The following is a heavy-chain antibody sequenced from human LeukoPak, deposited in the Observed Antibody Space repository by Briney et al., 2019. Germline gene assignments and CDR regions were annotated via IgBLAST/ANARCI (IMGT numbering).Heavy chain of an antibody. CDR3: AEANHYGDYAIDY. CDR1: GFTFSSYA. Sequence: PGGSLRLSCAASGFTFSSYAMSWVRQAPGKGLEWVSAISGSGGSTYYADSVKGRFTISRDNSKNTLYLQMNSLRAEDTAVYYCAEANHYGDYAIDYWGQGTLVTVSS. V-gene: IGHV3-23*01. D-gene: IGHD4-17*01. CDR2: ISGSGGST. J-gene: IGHJ4*02.